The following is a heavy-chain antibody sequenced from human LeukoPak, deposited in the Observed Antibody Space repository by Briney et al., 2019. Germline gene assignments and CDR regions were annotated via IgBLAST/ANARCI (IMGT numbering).Heavy chain of an antibody. Sequence: GASVKVSCKASGYTFTGYYMHWVRQAPGQGLEWMGWINPNSGGTNYAQKFQGRVTMTRDTSISTAYMELSRLRSDDTAVYYCARDPRHRLDYGGNSLDYWGQGTLVTVSS. CDR1: GYTFTGYY. D-gene: IGHD4-23*01. J-gene: IGHJ4*02. CDR3: ARDPRHRLDYGGNSLDY. V-gene: IGHV1-2*02. CDR2: INPNSGGT.